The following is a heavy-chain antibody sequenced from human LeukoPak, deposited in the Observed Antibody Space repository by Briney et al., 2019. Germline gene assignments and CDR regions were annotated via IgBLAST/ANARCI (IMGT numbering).Heavy chain of an antibody. J-gene: IGHJ4*02. D-gene: IGHD6-19*01. Sequence: SETLSLTCTVSGGSISSGSYYWGWIRQPPGKGLEWIGSMSYSGSTYYNPSLKSRVTISLDTSKNQFSLMLRSVTAADTAVYYCARGPGYSSGWYSRPPNYFDYWGQGTLVTVSS. CDR3: ARGPGYSSGWYSRPPNYFDY. V-gene: IGHV4-39*07. CDR2: MSYSGST. CDR1: GGSISSGSYY.